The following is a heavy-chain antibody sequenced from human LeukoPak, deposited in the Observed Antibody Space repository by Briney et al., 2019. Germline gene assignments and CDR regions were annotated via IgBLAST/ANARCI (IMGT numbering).Heavy chain of an antibody. D-gene: IGHD4-17*01. CDR2: INQDGSAK. V-gene: IGHV3-7*04. Sequence: GGSLRLSCAVSGFTFSNYWMSWVRQAPGKGLEWVANINQDGSAKYYVVSVKGRFTISRDNAKNSLLLHMNSLRAEDTALYYCARVPATVKADYWGQGTLVTVSS. J-gene: IGHJ4*02. CDR3: ARVPATVKADY. CDR1: GFTFSNYW.